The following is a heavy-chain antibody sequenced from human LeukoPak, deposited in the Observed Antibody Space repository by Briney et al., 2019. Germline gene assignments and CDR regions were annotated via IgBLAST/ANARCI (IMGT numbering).Heavy chain of an antibody. Sequence: PSETLSLTCTVSGGSINNYYWSWIRQPPGKGLEWIAYIYYSGSTSYNPSLMSRVIILVDTSKNKLFLHLSSVTAADTAVFYCATGGRRWFDPWGQGTPVTVSS. CDR3: ATGGRRWFDP. J-gene: IGHJ5*02. V-gene: IGHV4-59*01. CDR1: GGSINNYY. CDR2: IYYSGST. D-gene: IGHD3-16*01.